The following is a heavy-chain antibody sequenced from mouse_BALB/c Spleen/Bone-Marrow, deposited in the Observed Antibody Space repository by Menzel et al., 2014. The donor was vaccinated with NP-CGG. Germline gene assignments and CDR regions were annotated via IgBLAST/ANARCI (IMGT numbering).Heavy chain of an antibody. CDR2: ISGGGSYT. CDR3: ARPLTGAYFDY. V-gene: IGHV5-9*02. J-gene: IGHJ2*01. Sequence: EVHLVESGGGLVKPGGSLKLSCAASGFAFSSYDMSWVRQTPEKRLEWVATISGGGSYTYYPDSVKGRFTISRDNARNTLYLQMSSLRSEDTALYYCARPLTGAYFDYWGQGTTLTVSS. CDR1: GFAFSSYD. D-gene: IGHD4-1*01.